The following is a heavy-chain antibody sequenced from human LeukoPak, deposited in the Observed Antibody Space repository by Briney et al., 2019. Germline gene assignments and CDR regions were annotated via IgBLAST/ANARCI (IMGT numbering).Heavy chain of an antibody. V-gene: IGHV1-8*01. J-gene: IGHJ3*02. CDR1: GYTFTTYD. CDR2: MNPNSGNT. Sequence: ASVKVSCKAPGYTFTTYDINWVRQATGQGLERMGWMNPNSGNTGYAQKLQGRVTMTRNTSISTAYMELSSLRSEDTAVYYCARAEYSSSSSQRVAFDIWGQGTMVTVSS. CDR3: ARAEYSSSSSQRVAFDI. D-gene: IGHD6-6*01.